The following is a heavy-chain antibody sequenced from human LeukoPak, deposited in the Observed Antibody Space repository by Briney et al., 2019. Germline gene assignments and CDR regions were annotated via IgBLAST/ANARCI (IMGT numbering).Heavy chain of an antibody. V-gene: IGHV4-59*08. CDR2: IYYSGST. CDR1: GGSISSYY. CDR3: ARRSGSGDFDP. J-gene: IGHJ5*02. D-gene: IGHD3-10*01. Sequence: SETLSLTCTVSGGSISSYYWSWLRQPPGKGLEWIGYIYYSGSTNYNPSLKSRVTISVDTSKNQFSLKLSSVTAADTAVYYCARRSGSGDFDPWGQGTLVTVSS.